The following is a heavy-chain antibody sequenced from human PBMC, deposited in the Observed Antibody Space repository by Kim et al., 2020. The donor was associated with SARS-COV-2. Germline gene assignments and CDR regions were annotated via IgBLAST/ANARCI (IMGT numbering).Heavy chain of an antibody. CDR3: ARLLGYCSSTSCSDFDY. Sequence: SETLSLTCTVSGGSISSGGYYWSWIRQHPGKGLEWIGYIYYSGSTYYNPSLKSRVTISVDTSKNQFSLKLSSVTAADTAVYYCARLLGYCSSTSCSDFDYWGQGTLVTVSS. D-gene: IGHD2-2*01. CDR1: GGSISSGGYY. CDR2: IYYSGST. V-gene: IGHV4-31*03. J-gene: IGHJ4*02.